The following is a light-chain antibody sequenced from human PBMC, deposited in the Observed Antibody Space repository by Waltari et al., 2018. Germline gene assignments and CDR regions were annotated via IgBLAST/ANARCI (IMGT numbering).Light chain of an antibody. CDR2: GSS. V-gene: IGLV1-40*01. CDR1: SSNLGAGSE. CDR3: QSYDSSLSDSV. J-gene: IGLJ2*01. Sequence: QSGLTQPPSVSGAPGQRVTIPCTGSSSNLGAGSEVHWYQLLPGTAPKPLCYGSSNRPAGVPGRFSGSKTGPSASLAITGLQAEDEADYYCQSYDSSLSDSVFGGGTKLTVL.